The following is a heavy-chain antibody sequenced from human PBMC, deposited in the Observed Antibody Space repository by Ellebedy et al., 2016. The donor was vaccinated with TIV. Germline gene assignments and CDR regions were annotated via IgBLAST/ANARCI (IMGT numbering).Heavy chain of an antibody. CDR1: GGTFSSYA. CDR3: ATGETRGYYMI. Sequence: SVKVSCXASGGTFSSYAISWVRQAPGQGLEWMGGIIPIFGTANYAQKFQGRVTITADESTSTAYMELSSLRSEDTAVYYCATGETRGYYMIWGQGTLVTVSS. J-gene: IGHJ4*02. CDR2: IIPIFGTA. V-gene: IGHV1-69*13. D-gene: IGHD3-22*01.